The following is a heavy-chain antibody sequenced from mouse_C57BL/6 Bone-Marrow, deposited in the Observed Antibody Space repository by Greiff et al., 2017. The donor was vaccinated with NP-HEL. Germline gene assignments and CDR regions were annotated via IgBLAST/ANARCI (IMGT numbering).Heavy chain of an antibody. V-gene: IGHV1-53*01. CDR3: ARSGYYGSSLYYYAMDY. CDR2: INPSNGGT. J-gene: IGHJ4*01. CDR1: GYTFTSYW. Sequence: VQLQQPGTELVKPGASVKLSCKASGYTFTSYWMHWVKQRPGQGLEWIGNINPSNGGTNYNEKFKSKATLTVDKSSSTAYMQLSSLTSEDSAVYYCARSGYYGSSLYYYAMDYWGQGTSVTVSS. D-gene: IGHD1-1*01.